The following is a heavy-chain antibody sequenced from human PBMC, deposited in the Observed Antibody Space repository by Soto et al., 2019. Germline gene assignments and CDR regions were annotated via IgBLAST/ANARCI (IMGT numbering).Heavy chain of an antibody. CDR1: GYTFSNYD. J-gene: IGHJ4*02. D-gene: IGHD3-10*01. CDR3: ASHPEGSLLGFDY. Sequence: QVQLVQSGAEVKKPGASVKVSCKSSGYTFSNYDVNWVRQAPGQGLEWMGWMNPNTGNTGYAQNFQGRITMTGDTSTSTGYMELSGLRSEDTAVYYCASHPEGSLLGFDYWGQGTLVIVSS. V-gene: IGHV1-8*01. CDR2: MNPNTGNT.